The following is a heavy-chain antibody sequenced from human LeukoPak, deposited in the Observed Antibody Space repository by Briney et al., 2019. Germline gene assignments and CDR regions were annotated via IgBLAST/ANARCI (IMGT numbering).Heavy chain of an antibody. Sequence: GGSLRLSCAASGFTFSSYWMHWVRQAPEKGLVWVSRINSDGSSTSYADSVKGRFTISRDNAKNTLYLQMNSLRAEDTAVYYCARENRYSSSWDFDYWGQGTLVTVSS. D-gene: IGHD6-13*01. CDR3: ARENRYSSSWDFDY. CDR1: GFTFSSYW. V-gene: IGHV3-74*01. CDR2: INSDGSST. J-gene: IGHJ4*02.